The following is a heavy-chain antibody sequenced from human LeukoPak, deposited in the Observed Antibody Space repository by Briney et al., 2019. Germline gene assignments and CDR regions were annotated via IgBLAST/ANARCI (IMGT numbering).Heavy chain of an antibody. J-gene: IGHJ4*02. CDR3: ARPMGSSSWYYFDY. V-gene: IGHV1-2*02. CDR1: GYTFTGYY. Sequence: ASVKVSCKASGYTFTGYYMHWVRQAPGQGLEWMGWINPNSGGTNYAQKFQGRVTMTRDTSISTAYMELSRLRSDGTAVYYCARPMGSSSWYYFDYWGQGTLVTVSS. D-gene: IGHD6-13*01. CDR2: INPNSGGT.